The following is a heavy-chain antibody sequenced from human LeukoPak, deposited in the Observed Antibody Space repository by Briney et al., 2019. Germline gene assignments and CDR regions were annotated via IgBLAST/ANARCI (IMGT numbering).Heavy chain of an antibody. CDR1: GGSIGSGDYY. D-gene: IGHD5-18*01. CDR2: IYYSGST. Sequence: PSETLSLTCTVSGGSIGSGDYYWSWIRQPPGKGLERIGYIYYSGSTYYNPSLKSRVTISVDTSKNQFSLKLSSVTAADTAVYYCARGDTAMAPIDYWGQGTLVTVSS. CDR3: ARGDTAMAPIDY. J-gene: IGHJ4*02. V-gene: IGHV4-30-4*01.